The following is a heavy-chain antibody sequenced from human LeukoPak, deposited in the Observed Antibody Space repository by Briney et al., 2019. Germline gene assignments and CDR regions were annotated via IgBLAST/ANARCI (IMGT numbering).Heavy chain of an antibody. CDR3: ARDGIRSWQDYYYYYYYMDV. J-gene: IGHJ6*03. Sequence: ASVKVSCKASGYTFTSYDINWVRQATGQGLEWMGWMNPNSGNTGYAQKFQGRVTITRNTSISTAYMELSRLRSDDTAVYYCARDGIRSWQDYYYYYYYMDVWGKGTTVTISS. D-gene: IGHD6-13*01. CDR1: GYTFTSYD. V-gene: IGHV1-8*03. CDR2: MNPNSGNT.